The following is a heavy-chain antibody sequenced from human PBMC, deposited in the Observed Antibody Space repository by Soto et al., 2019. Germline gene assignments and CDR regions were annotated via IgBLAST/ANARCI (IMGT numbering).Heavy chain of an antibody. Sequence: QVQLQASGPGLVNPSETLSLTCTVSGCSISNYYWSWIRQPPGKGLECIGYISYSGTTNYNHSSTYRVTISIDTSKNHFSLNLSSTTAADTAEYYCARHGSAGYSNTSLSSWVQGTLVTVSS. V-gene: IGHV4-59*08. CDR3: ARHGSAGYSNTSLSS. D-gene: IGHD6-6*01. J-gene: IGHJ4*02. CDR2: ISYSGTT. CDR1: GCSISNYY.